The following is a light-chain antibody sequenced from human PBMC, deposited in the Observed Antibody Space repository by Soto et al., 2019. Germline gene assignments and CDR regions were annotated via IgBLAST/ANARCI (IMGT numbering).Light chain of an antibody. J-gene: IGKJ4*01. CDR2: DAS. CDR1: QSVSSY. V-gene: IGKV3-11*01. CDR3: KQRRNWLT. Sequence: EIVLTQSPATLSLSPGERATLSCRASQSVSSYLAWYQQKPGQAPRLLIYDASNRATGIPARFSGSGSGTDFTLTISSLEPEDFAVYYCKQRRNWLTFGGGTKVDIK.